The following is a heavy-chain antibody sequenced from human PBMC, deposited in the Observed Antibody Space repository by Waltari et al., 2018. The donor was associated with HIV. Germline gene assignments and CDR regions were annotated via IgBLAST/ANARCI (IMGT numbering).Heavy chain of an antibody. CDR3: AGGLGSGSLRGTL. V-gene: IGHV1-69*01. CDR1: GGTFITYP. CDR2: ILPILGVS. Sequence: QGQLVQSGAAVKKPGSSVKVSSAASGGTFITYPISWVRQAPGQGLEWMGGILPILGVSNYAQKVQGRVTNSPDESTRTAYMELSSLRSEDKAGYYCAGGLGSGSLRGTLWGQGTLVIVSS. D-gene: IGHD5-18*01. J-gene: IGHJ4*02.